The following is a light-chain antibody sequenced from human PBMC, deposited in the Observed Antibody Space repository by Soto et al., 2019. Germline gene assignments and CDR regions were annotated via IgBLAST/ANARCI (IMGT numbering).Light chain of an antibody. V-gene: IGKV1-5*03. Sequence: DTPMTQSPSTLSASVGDRVTIICRASQSISSWLAWYQQKPGKAPKLLIYKASSLQSGVPSRFSGSGSGTEFTLTISSLQPDDFATYYCQQYISYPWTFGQVTKVEIK. CDR2: KAS. CDR3: QQYISYPWT. CDR1: QSISSW. J-gene: IGKJ1*01.